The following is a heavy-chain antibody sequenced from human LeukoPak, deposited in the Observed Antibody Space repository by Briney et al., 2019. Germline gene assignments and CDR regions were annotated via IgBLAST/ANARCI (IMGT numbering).Heavy chain of an antibody. CDR3: ARDEDGDQDFDY. J-gene: IGHJ4*02. D-gene: IGHD5-24*01. CDR1: GFTLSSYG. Sequence: PGGSLRLSCVASGFTLSSYGMTWVRQAPGKGLEWVSHINAGGHVISYADSVKGRFIISRDNAGSSLSLQMNSLRAEDTAVYYCARDEDGDQDFDYWGQGTLVIVSS. V-gene: IGHV3-48*03. CDR2: INAGGHVI.